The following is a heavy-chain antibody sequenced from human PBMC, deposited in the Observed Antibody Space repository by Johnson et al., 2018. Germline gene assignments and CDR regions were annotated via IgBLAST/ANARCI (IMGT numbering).Heavy chain of an antibody. Sequence: QVQLQESGGGVVQPGRSLRLSCAASGFTFSIYSMHWVRQAPGKGLEWVAGISDDGIYKYYADSVKGRFTISRDNSNDTLSLQRGSLRAEDTAVYYCAKDRTGNWHGHLQDGGQGTLVTVSS. CDR1: GFTFSIYS. CDR2: ISDDGIYK. CDR3: AKDRTGNWHGHLQD. V-gene: IGHV3-30-3*01. D-gene: IGHD2-15*01. J-gene: IGHJ1*01.